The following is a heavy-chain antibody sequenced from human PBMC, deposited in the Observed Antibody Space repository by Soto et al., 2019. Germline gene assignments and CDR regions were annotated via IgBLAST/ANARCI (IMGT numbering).Heavy chain of an antibody. CDR3: ARGRHCSSTSCYTYYFYYYGMDV. V-gene: IGHV4-34*01. CDR2: INHSGST. CDR1: GGSFSGYY. Sequence: SEILSLTCAVYGGSFSGYYWSGVRQPPGGGLEWIGEINHSGSTNYNPSLKSRVTISVDTSKNQFSLKLSSVTAADTAVYYCARGRHCSSTSCYTYYFYYYGMDVWAQGTTVTVSS. J-gene: IGHJ6*02. D-gene: IGHD2-2*02.